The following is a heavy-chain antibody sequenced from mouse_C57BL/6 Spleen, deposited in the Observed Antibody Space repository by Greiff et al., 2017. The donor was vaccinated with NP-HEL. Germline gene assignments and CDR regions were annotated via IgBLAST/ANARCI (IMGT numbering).Heavy chain of an antibody. CDR2: IDPENGDT. CDR1: GFNIKDDY. D-gene: IGHD2-4*01. CDR3: TNDYDGGAWFAY. V-gene: IGHV14-4*01. J-gene: IGHJ3*01. Sequence: VQLQQSGAELVRPGASVKLSCTASGFNIKDDYMHWVKQRPEQGLEWIGWIDPENGDTEYASKFQGKATITADTSSNTAYLQLSSLTSEDTAVYYCTNDYDGGAWFAYWGQGTLVTVSA.